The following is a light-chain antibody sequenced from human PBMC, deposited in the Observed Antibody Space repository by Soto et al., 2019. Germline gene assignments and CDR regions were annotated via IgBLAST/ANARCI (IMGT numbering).Light chain of an antibody. Sequence: DIKMTQSPSTLSASVGDRVTITCRASQSISTWVAWYQQKPGTAPKLLIYKASSLESGVPSRFSRSGSGTDFTLIISRLQPDGFATYDCQRYNSFSFTFGPGTKVDIK. CDR2: KAS. V-gene: IGKV1-5*03. CDR1: QSISTW. J-gene: IGKJ3*01. CDR3: QRYNSFSFT.